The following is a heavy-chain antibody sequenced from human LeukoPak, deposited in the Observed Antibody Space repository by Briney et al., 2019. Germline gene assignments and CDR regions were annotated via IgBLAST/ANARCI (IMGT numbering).Heavy chain of an antibody. J-gene: IGHJ4*02. Sequence: TGGSLRLSCAASGFTFSDYYMSWIRQAPGKGLEWVSYISSSGSTIYYADSVKGRFTISRDNARNSLYLQMNSLRAEDTAVYYCARRGSSGYFFDSWGQGTLVTVSS. CDR1: GFTFSDYY. CDR3: ARRGSSGYFFDS. V-gene: IGHV3-11*04. D-gene: IGHD3-22*01. CDR2: ISSSGSTI.